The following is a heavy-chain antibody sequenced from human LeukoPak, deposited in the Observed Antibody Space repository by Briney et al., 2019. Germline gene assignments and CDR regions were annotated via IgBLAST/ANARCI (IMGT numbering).Heavy chain of an antibody. Sequence: GGSLRLSCAASGFTFDDYGMSWVRQAPGKGLEWVSGINWNGGSTGYADSVKGRFTISRDNAKNSLYLQMNSLRAEDTALYYCAREKYYYDSSDKESALDIWGQGTMVTVSS. J-gene: IGHJ3*02. CDR1: GFTFDDYG. CDR3: AREKYYYDSSDKESALDI. CDR2: INWNGGST. V-gene: IGHV3-20*04. D-gene: IGHD3-22*01.